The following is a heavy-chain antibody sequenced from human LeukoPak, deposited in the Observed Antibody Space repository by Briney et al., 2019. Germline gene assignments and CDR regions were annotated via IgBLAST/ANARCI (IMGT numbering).Heavy chain of an antibody. V-gene: IGHV4-4*02. Sequence: PSETLSLTCAVSGGSISSSNWWSWVRQPPGKGLEWIGEIYHSGSTNYNPSLKSRVTISVDKSKNQFSLKLSSVTAADTAVYYCARGVWWHSGNYFDYWGQGTLVTVSS. CDR2: IYHSGST. J-gene: IGHJ4*02. D-gene: IGHD1-26*01. CDR1: GGSISSSNW. CDR3: ARGVWWHSGNYFDY.